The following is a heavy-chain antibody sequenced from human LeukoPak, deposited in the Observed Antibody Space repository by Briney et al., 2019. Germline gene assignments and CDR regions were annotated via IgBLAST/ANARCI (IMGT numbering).Heavy chain of an antibody. CDR1: GGSFSGYY. D-gene: IGHD2-2*01. Sequence: ETLSLTCAVYGGSFSGYYWSWVRQAPGKGLEWVSYISSSSSTIYYADSVKGRFTIPRDNAKNSLYLQMNGLRDEDTAVYYCAFAMPFDYAMDVWGQGTTVTVSS. J-gene: IGHJ6*02. CDR2: ISSSSSTI. CDR3: AFAMPFDYAMDV. V-gene: IGHV3-48*02.